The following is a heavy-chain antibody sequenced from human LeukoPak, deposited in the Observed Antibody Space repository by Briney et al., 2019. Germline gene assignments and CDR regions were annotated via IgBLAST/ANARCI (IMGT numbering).Heavy chain of an antibody. Sequence: GESLKISCKGSGYSFSNYWLGWVRQMPGKGLVWMGLIYPGDSDTRYSPSFQGQVTISADKSISTAYLQWSSLKASDTAMYYCARRGYYYDSSAYYYYFDYWGQGTLVSVSS. CDR2: IYPGDSDT. V-gene: IGHV5-51*01. CDR1: GYSFSNYW. D-gene: IGHD3-22*01. J-gene: IGHJ4*02. CDR3: ARRGYYYDSSAYYYYFDY.